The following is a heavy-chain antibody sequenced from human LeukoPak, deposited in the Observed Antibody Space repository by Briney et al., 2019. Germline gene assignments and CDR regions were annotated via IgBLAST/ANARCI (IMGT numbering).Heavy chain of an antibody. J-gene: IGHJ6*03. CDR1: GFTVSSNY. V-gene: IGHV3-53*01. CDR3: ARVGYDFWSGSYYYYMDV. Sequence: GGSLRLSRAASGFTVSSNYMSWVRQAPGKGLEWVSVIYSGGSTYYADSVKGRFTISRDNSKNTLYLQMNSLRAEDTAVYYCARVGYDFWSGSYYYYMDVWGKGTTVTVSS. CDR2: IYSGGST. D-gene: IGHD3-3*01.